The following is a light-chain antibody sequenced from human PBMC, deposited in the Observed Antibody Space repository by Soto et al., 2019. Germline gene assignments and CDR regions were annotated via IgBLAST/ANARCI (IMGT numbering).Light chain of an antibody. CDR2: GAS. CDR3: QQYGRSPFT. V-gene: IGKV3-20*01. CDR1: QSVSSNN. Sequence: EIVLTQSPGTLSLSPGERATLSCRASQSVSSNNLAWYQQRPGQAPRVVIYGASTRATGIPERFSGSGSGTDFTLTISRVEAEDFAVYYCQQYGRSPFTFGPGTKVDIK. J-gene: IGKJ3*01.